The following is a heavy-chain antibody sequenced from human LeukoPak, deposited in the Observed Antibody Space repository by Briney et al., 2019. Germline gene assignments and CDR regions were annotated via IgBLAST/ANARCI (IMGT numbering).Heavy chain of an antibody. Sequence: PGRSLRLSCAASGFTFSSYGMHWVRQAPGKGLEWVAVIWYDGSNKYYADSVKGRFTISRDNSKNTLNLQMNSLRAEDTAVYYCARDNRGSSWYPWFDPWGQRTLVTLSS. CDR2: IWYDGSNK. J-gene: IGHJ5*02. CDR3: ARDNRGSSWYPWFDP. D-gene: IGHD6-13*01. V-gene: IGHV3-33*01. CDR1: GFTFSSYG.